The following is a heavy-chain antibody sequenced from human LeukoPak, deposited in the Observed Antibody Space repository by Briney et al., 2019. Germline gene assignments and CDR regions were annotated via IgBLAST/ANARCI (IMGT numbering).Heavy chain of an antibody. J-gene: IGHJ4*02. V-gene: IGHV4-59*01. CDR1: GGSISGYY. CDR3: ATRKLGNDY. D-gene: IGHD7-27*01. CDR2: IYYTGST. Sequence: PSETLSLTCTVSGGSISGYYWSWIRHPPGKGLEWIGNIYYTGSTSYNPSLKSRVTISVGTSKNQFSLKLYSVTAADTAVYYCATRKLGNDYWGQGTLVTVSS.